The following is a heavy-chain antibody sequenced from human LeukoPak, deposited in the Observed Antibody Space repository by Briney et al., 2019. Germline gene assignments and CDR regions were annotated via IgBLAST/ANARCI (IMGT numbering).Heavy chain of an antibody. CDR1: GYTFTDYS. J-gene: IGHJ5*02. V-gene: IGHV1-18*01. CDR3: ARATTVATSPWSWGPKKIGQEVNWFDP. CDR2: IRNDNGNR. Sequence: GASVKVSCKTSGYTFTDYSITWVRQAPGQGLEWMGWIRNDNGNREYTQKIQGRVSMTRDTSTSTAYMELRSLISDDTAVYYCARATTVATSPWSWGPKKIGQEVNWFDPWGQGTLVTVSS. D-gene: IGHD4-17*01.